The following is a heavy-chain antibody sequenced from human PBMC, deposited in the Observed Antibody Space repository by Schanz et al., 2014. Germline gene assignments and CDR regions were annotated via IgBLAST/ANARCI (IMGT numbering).Heavy chain of an antibody. Sequence: QVQLVQSGAEVKKPGSSVKVSCKASGDTFRSYTINWVRHAPGQGLEWMGRINTNTGNPTYAQGFTGRFVFSLDTSVSTAYLQISSLKAEDTAAYYCTTETIAMAGTFSIWGQGTLVTVSS. CDR1: GDTFRSYT. J-gene: IGHJ4*02. D-gene: IGHD6-19*01. V-gene: IGHV7-4-1*02. CDR3: TTETIAMAGTFSI. CDR2: INTNTGNP.